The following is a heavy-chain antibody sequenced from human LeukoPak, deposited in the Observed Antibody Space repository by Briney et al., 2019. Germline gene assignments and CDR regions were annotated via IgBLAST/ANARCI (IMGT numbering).Heavy chain of an antibody. D-gene: IGHD3-22*01. CDR3: ARVLRRSDYDSSGYRIYAFDI. J-gene: IGHJ3*02. V-gene: IGHV1-69*10. CDR1: VGTLSSYA. Sequence: ASVKDSRMASVGTLSSYAISWVRQAPGQGVEWMGRIIPVLGIANYAQKFQGRVTITADKSTSTAYMELSRLRSDDTAVYYCARVLRRSDYDSSGYRIYAFDIWGQGTMVTVSS. CDR2: IIPVLGIA.